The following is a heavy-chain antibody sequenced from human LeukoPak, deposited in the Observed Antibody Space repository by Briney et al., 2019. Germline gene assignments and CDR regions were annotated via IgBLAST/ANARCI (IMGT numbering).Heavy chain of an antibody. D-gene: IGHD2-2*01. V-gene: IGHV1-18*01. CDR1: GYTFTSYG. CDR2: ISAYNGNT. Sequence: ASVKGSCKASGYTFTSYGISWVRQAPGQGLEWMGWISAYNGNTNYAQKLQGRVTMTTDTSTSTAYMELRSLRSDDTAVYYCARENYCSSTSCLGGNWFDPWGQGTLVTVSS. CDR3: ARENYCSSTSCLGGNWFDP. J-gene: IGHJ5*02.